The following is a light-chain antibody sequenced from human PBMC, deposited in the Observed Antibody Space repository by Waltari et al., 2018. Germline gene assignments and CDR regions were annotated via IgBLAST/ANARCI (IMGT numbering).Light chain of an antibody. CDR1: NLGRKS. Sequence: SYELTQPPSVSVSPGQRATITCPADNLGRKSGCWYQQKAGQSPVLVMYQDSNRPSGIPDRFSGSNSGNTATLTISETQTMDEADYYCQAWDSSSVVFGGGTKLTVL. J-gene: IGLJ3*02. CDR2: QDS. CDR3: QAWDSSSVV. V-gene: IGLV3-1*01.